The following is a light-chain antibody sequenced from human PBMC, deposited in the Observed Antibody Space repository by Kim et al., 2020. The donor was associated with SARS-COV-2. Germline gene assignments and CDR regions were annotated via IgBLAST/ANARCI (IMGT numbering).Light chain of an antibody. CDR1: PSIFIC. CDR3: QQSYSTPPT. Sequence: ASAGARVTLTCRSSPSIFICLHWAQRKPATAPTLLIYSASSVQSGVPLSYSGSASGTDLTLSISTPHPKDFATYYSQQSYSTPPTLGQGTNVDIK. J-gene: IGKJ1*01. V-gene: IGKV1-39*01. CDR2: SAS.